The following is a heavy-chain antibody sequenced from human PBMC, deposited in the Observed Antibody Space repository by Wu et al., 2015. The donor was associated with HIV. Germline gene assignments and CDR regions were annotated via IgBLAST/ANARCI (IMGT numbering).Heavy chain of an antibody. J-gene: IGHJ4*02. CDR2: ISGYNDNT. V-gene: IGHV1-18*01. D-gene: IGHD6-19*01. Sequence: QGQLVQSGAEVKKPGASVKVSCKASGYTFTSYGISWVRQAPGQGLEWMGWISGYNDNTNYAQKVQGRVTMTTDTSTSTAYMELRSLRSDDTAVYYCARDPVSRSGWYAGGRHFDYWGQGTLVTVSS. CDR3: ARDPVSRSGWYAGGRHFDY. CDR1: GYTFTSYG.